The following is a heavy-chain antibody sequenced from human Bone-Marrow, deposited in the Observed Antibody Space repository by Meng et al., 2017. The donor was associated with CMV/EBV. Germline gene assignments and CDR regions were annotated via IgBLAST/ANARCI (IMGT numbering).Heavy chain of an antibody. Sequence: ETLSLTCAASGFTFSSYWMSWVRQAPGKGLEWVANIKQDGSEKYYVDSVKGRFTISRDNAKNSLYLQMNSLRAEDTAVYYCARVSLGYCSSTSCYLASWGYYYYYGMDVWGQGPTVTVSS. V-gene: IGHV3-7*01. CDR2: IKQDGSEK. J-gene: IGHJ6*01. CDR3: ARVSLGYCSSTSCYLASWGYYYYYGMDV. CDR1: GFTFSSYW. D-gene: IGHD2-2*01.